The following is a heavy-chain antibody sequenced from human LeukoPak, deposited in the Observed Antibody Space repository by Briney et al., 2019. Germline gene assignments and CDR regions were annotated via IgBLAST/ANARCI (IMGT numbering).Heavy chain of an antibody. D-gene: IGHD2-2*01. CDR2: IKQDGSQK. CDR3: VSTGSQLDY. Sequence: PGGSLRLSCAASGFTFSNYGMHWVRQAPGKGLEWVANIKQDGSQKYYVDSVKGRFTISRDNAKNSLYLQMNSLRAEDTAVYYCVSTGSQLDYWGQGTLVTVSS. J-gene: IGHJ4*02. V-gene: IGHV3-7*01. CDR1: GFTFSNYG.